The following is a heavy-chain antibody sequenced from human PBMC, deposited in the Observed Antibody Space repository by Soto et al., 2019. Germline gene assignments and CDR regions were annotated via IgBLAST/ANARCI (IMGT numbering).Heavy chain of an antibody. Sequence: GGSLRLSCAASGFTFSSYSMNWVRQAPGKGLEWVSYISSSSSTIYYADSVKGRFTISRDNAKNSLYLQMNSLRAADTAVYYCTREYSGYDKNRFDPWGQGTLVTVSS. J-gene: IGHJ5*02. CDR1: GFTFSSYS. CDR2: ISSSSSTI. V-gene: IGHV3-48*01. CDR3: TREYSGYDKNRFDP. D-gene: IGHD5-12*01.